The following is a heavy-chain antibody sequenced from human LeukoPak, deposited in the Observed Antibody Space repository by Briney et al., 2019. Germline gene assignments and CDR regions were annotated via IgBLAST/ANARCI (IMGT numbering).Heavy chain of an antibody. CDR1: GFTFDDYA. CDR2: ISWNSGSI. CDR3: AKTGGDGYNWPYYFDY. V-gene: IGHV3-9*01. Sequence: PGRSLRLSCAASGFTFDDYAMHWVRQAPGKGLEWVSGISWNSGSIGYADSVKGRFTISRDNAKNSLYLQMNSLRAEDTALYYCAKTGGDGYNWPYYFDYWGQGTLVTVSS. J-gene: IGHJ4*02. D-gene: IGHD5-24*01.